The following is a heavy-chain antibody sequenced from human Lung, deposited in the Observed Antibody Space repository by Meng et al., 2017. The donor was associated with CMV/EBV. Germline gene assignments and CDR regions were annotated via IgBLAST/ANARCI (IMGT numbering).Heavy chain of an antibody. CDR2: IFSNDEK. CDR3: ARIRDSSGWFSSYYFDY. V-gene: IGHV2-26*01. Sequence: SGPXLVKPTETLTLTCTVSGFSLSNARMGVSWIRQPPGKALEWLAHIFSNDEKSYSTSLKSRLTISKDTSKSQVVLTMTNMDPVDTATYYCARIRDSSGWFSSYYFDYXGQGXLVTVSS. CDR1: GFSLSNARMG. J-gene: IGHJ4*02. D-gene: IGHD6-19*01.